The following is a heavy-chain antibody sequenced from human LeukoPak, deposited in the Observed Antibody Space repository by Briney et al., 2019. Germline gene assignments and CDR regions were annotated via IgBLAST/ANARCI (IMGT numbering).Heavy chain of an antibody. CDR2: INQDASEK. D-gene: IGHD1-14*01. CDR3: ARAGTTGSVDY. Sequence: GGSLRLSCAASGFTFSSYWMSWVRQAPGKGLEWVANINQDASEKYYVDSIKGRFTISRDNAKNSLYLQMNSLRAEDTAVYYCARAGTTGSVDYWGQGTLVTVS. CDR1: GFTFSSYW. V-gene: IGHV3-7*01. J-gene: IGHJ4*02.